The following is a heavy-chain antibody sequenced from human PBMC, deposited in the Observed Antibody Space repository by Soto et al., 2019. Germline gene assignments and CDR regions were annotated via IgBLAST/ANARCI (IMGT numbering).Heavy chain of an antibody. CDR2: ISSSSSYI. J-gene: IGHJ5*02. D-gene: IGHD2-2*01. Sequence: GGSLRLSCAASGFTFSSYSMNWVRQAPGKGLEWVSSISSSSSYIYYADSVKGRFTISRDNAKNSLYLQMNSLRAEDTAVYYCARDPRGGVVPAYNWLDPWGQGTLVTVYS. CDR3: ARDPRGGVVPAYNWLDP. V-gene: IGHV3-21*01. CDR1: GFTFSSYS.